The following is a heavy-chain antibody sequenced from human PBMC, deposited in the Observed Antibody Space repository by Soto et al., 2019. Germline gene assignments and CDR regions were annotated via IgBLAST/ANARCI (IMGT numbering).Heavy chain of an antibody. J-gene: IGHJ5*02. D-gene: IGHD2-15*01. CDR2: IYYSGNT. CDR1: GGSIRSGGYY. CDR3: ARFNLLDCSGGTCRWFDP. V-gene: IGHV4-31*03. Sequence: PSETLSLTCTVSGGSIRSGGYYWSWIRQHPGKGLEWIGYIYYSGNTYYNPSLKSRVSTSVDTSKNQFSLKLTSVTAADTAVYYCARFNLLDCSGGTCRWFDPWGQGTLVTVSS.